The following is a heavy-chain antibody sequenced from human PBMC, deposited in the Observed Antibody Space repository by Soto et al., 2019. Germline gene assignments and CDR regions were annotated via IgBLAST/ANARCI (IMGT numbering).Heavy chain of an antibody. CDR2: IYYSGST. CDR1: GGSIISYY. J-gene: IGHJ4*02. D-gene: IGHD4-17*01. CDR3: ARLHGDYAIEAFDY. V-gene: IGHV4-59*08. Sequence: SETLSLTCSVSGGSIISYYWGLIRQPPGKGLEWIGSIYYSGSTYYNPSLKSRVTISVDTSKNQFSLKLSSVTAADTAVYYCARLHGDYAIEAFDYWGQGTLVTVSS.